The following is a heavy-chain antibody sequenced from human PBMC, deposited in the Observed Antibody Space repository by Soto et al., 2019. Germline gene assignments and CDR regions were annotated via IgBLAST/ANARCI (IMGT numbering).Heavy chain of an antibody. CDR3: AKERGAAAAWKIVS. CDR2: ITGSGGGT. CDR1: VFMFANYA. D-gene: IGHD6-13*01. Sequence: GGSLRLSCAASVFMFANYAMGWVRQAPGKGLEWVSAITGSGGGTYYADSVTGRFTISRDNSKNTLYLQMNSLRAEDTAVYYCAKERGAAAAWKIVSWGRVTLVTVSS. J-gene: IGHJ5*02. V-gene: IGHV3-23*01.